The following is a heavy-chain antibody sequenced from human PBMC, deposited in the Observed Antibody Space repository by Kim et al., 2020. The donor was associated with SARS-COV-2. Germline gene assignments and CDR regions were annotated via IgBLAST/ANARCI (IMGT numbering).Heavy chain of an antibody. D-gene: IGHD3-22*01. Sequence: SETLSLTCTVSGGSISSYYWSWIRQPPGKGLEWIGYIYYSGSTNYNPSLKSRVTISVDTSKNQFSLKLSSVTAADTAVYYCARDRRYYYDSSGYYYGAFDIWGQGTMVTVSS. CDR3: ARDRRYYYDSSGYYYGAFDI. CDR1: GGSISSYY. CDR2: IYYSGST. J-gene: IGHJ3*02. V-gene: IGHV4-59*01.